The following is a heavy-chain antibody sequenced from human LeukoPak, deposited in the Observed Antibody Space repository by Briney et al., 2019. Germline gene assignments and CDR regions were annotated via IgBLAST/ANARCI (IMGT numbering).Heavy chain of an antibody. CDR3: AKDHYWSIDY. J-gene: IGHJ4*02. Sequence: GGSLRLSCAASGFTFSNFWMHWVRQAPGKGLVWVALIYGDGSFTRYADSVKGRFTISRDIAKNTLYLQMNSLRAEDTGVYYCAKDHYWSIDYWGRGTLVTVSS. CDR1: GFTFSNFW. V-gene: IGHV3-74*01. D-gene: IGHD3-3*01. CDR2: IYGDGSFT.